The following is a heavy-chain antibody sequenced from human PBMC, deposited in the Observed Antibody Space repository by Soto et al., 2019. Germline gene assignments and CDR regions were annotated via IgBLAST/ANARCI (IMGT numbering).Heavy chain of an antibody. J-gene: IGHJ4*02. D-gene: IGHD5-12*01. Sequence: ASVKVSCKASGYTFTSYAMHWVRQAPGQRLEWMGWINAGNGNTKYSQKFQGRVTITRDTSASTAYMELSSLRSEDTAVYYCARAVGVATVSFDYWGQGTLVTVSS. CDR3: ARAVGVATVSFDY. CDR2: INAGNGNT. V-gene: IGHV1-3*01. CDR1: GYTFTSYA.